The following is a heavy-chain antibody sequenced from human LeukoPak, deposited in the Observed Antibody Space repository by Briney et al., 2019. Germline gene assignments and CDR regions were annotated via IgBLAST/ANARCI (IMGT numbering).Heavy chain of an antibody. D-gene: IGHD3-10*01. CDR3: ARVRITMVRGVNPPDY. CDR1: GGSFSGYY. CDR2: INHSGST. J-gene: IGHJ4*02. V-gene: IGHV4-34*01. Sequence: SETLSLTCAVYGGSFSGYYWSWIRQPPGKGLEWIGEINHSGSTNYNPSLKSRVTISVDTSKNQFPLKLSSVTAADTAVYYCARVRITMVRGVNPPDYWGQGTLVTVSS.